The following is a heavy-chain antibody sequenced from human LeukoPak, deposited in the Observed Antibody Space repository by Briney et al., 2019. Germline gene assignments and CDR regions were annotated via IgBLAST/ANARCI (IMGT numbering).Heavy chain of an antibody. D-gene: IGHD1-26*01. CDR2: IIPILGIA. J-gene: IGHJ5*02. CDR3: ARQATSIVGATTNWFDP. CDR1: GGTFSSYT. V-gene: IGHV1-69*02. Sequence: XVKVSCKASGGTFSSYTISWVRQAPGQGLEWMGRIIPILGIANYAQKFQGRVTITADKSTSTAYMELSSLRSEDTAVYYCARQATSIVGATTNWFDPWGQGTLVTVSS.